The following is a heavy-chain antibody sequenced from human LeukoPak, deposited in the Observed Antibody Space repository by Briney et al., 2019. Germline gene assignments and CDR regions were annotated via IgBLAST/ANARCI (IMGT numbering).Heavy chain of an antibody. D-gene: IGHD2-2*02. CDR1: GGTFSSYA. CDR3: ARGYCSSTSCYTDKGGQYYYYYMDV. Sequence: SVKVSCKASGGTFSSYAISWVRQAPGQGLEWMGGIIPIFGTANYAQKFQGRVTITTDESTSTAYMELSSLRSEDTAVYYCARGYCSSTSCYTDKGGQYYYYYMDVWGKGTTVPVSS. CDR2: IIPIFGTA. V-gene: IGHV1-69*05. J-gene: IGHJ6*03.